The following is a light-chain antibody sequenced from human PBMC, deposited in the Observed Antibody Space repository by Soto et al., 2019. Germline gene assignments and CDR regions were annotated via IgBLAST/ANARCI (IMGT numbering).Light chain of an antibody. J-gene: IGKJ2*01. CDR3: QQYGSSPPYT. Sequence: EIVLTQSPGTLSLSPGERATLSCRASQSVSSSYSAWYQQKPGQAPRLLIYGASSRATGIPDRFSGSGSGTDFTLTISILELEYFAVYYCQQYGSSPPYTFGQGTKLEIK. CDR2: GAS. CDR1: QSVSSSY. V-gene: IGKV3-20*01.